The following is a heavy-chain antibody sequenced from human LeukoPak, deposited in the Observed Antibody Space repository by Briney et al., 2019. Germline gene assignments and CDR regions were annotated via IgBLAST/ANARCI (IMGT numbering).Heavy chain of an antibody. CDR3: ARDRRDMVRGINIVGQYHYYYYMDV. Sequence: SETLSLTCTVSGGSISSNSYYWSWIRQPAGKGLEWIGRIYTSGSTNYNPSLKSRVTISVDTSKNQFSLKLSSVTAADTAVYYCARDRRDMVRGINIVGQYHYYYYMDVWGKGTTVTVSS. CDR2: IYTSGST. V-gene: IGHV4-61*02. D-gene: IGHD3-10*01. J-gene: IGHJ6*03. CDR1: GGSISSNSYY.